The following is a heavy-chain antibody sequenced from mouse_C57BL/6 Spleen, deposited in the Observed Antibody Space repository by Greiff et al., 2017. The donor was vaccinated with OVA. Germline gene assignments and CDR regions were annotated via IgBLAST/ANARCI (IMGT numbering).Heavy chain of an antibody. CDR1: GYTFTSYC. V-gene: IGHV1-64*01. D-gene: IGHD2-2*01. CDR2: IHPNSGST. CDR3: ARLDDGYDPSFDY. J-gene: IGHJ2*01. Sequence: QVQLQQPGAELVKPGASVKLSCKASGYTFTSYCMHWVKQRPGQGLEWIGMIHPNSGSTNYNEKFKSKATLTVDKSSSTAYMQLSSLTSEDSAVYYCARLDDGYDPSFDYWGQGTTLTVSS.